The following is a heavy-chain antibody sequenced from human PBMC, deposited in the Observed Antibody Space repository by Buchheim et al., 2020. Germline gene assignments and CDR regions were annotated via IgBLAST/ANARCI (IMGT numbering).Heavy chain of an antibody. CDR1: GGSFSGYY. J-gene: IGHJ5*02. V-gene: IGHV4-34*01. D-gene: IGHD3-10*01. Sequence: QVQLQQWGAGLLKPSVTLSLTCAVYGGSFSGYYWSWIRQPPGKGLEWIGEINHSGSTNYNPSLKSRVTISVDTSKNQFSLKLSSVTAAHTAVYYCARGRNYYGSGSYTPRFDPWGQGTL. CDR2: INHSGST. CDR3: ARGRNYYGSGSYTPRFDP.